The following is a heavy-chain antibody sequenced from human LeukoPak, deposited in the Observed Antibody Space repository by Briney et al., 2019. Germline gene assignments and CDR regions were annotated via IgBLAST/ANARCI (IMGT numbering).Heavy chain of an antibody. Sequence: ASVKVSCKASGYTFTSYGISCVRQAPGQGLEWMGWISAYNGNTNYAQKLQGRVTMTTDTSTSTAYMELRSLRSDDTAVYYCARDWVRGVKGLYYGMDVWGQGTTVTVSS. D-gene: IGHD3-10*01. V-gene: IGHV1-18*01. J-gene: IGHJ6*02. CDR3: ARDWVRGVKGLYYGMDV. CDR1: GYTFTSYG. CDR2: ISAYNGNT.